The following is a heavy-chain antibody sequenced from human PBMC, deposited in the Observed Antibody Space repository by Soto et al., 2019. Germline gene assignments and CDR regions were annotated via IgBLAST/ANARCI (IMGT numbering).Heavy chain of an antibody. CDR1: GDSVSSNNAA. J-gene: IGHJ6*03. V-gene: IGHV6-1*01. CDR2: TYYRSRWYN. D-gene: IGHD1-7*01. CDR3: AGTTSHYWYYMDV. Sequence: QVQLQQSGPGLVKPSQTLSLTCAISGDSVSSNNAAWNWIRQSPSRGLGWLGRTYYRSRWYNDYAVSVKSRLTVNPDTSKNQFSLQLTSVTPEDTAVYYCAGTTSHYWYYMDVWGKGTTVTVSS.